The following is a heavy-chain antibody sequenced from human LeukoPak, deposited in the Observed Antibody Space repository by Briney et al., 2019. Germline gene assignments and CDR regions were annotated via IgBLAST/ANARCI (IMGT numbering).Heavy chain of an antibody. CDR2: ISGSGGST. D-gene: IGHD1-26*01. J-gene: IGHJ4*02. V-gene: IGHV3-23*01. CDR3: AKGREILGATYFDY. Sequence: GGSLRLSCAASGFTFSRYAMSWVRQAPGKGLEWVSGISGSGGSTFYADSVKGRVTISRDNSKNTLYLHMNSLRAEDTAVYYCAKGREILGATYFDYWGQGTLVTVSS. CDR1: GFTFSRYA.